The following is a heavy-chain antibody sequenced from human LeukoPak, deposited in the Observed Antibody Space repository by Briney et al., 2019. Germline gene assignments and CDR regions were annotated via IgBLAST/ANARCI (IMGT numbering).Heavy chain of an antibody. J-gene: IGHJ4*02. CDR2: INHSGST. V-gene: IGHV4-34*01. Sequence: SETLSLTCAVSGGSFSGYYWSWIRQPPGKGLEWIGEINHSGSTNYNPSLKSRVTISVDTSKNQFSLKLSSVTAADTAVYYCARGRYGYSYFDYWGEGTLVTVSS. CDR1: GGSFSGYY. CDR3: ARGRYGYSYFDY. D-gene: IGHD5-18*01.